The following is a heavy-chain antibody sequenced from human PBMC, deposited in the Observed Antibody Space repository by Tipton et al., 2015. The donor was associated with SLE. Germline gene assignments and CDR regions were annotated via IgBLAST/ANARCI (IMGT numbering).Heavy chain of an antibody. Sequence: QSGAEVKKPGASVKVSCKASGYTFTSYDIHWVRQAPGQGLEWMGWISPHNHNTEYAQKFQGRVTMTADTSTSAAYLELRSLRSDDTATYYCARDWDYYGSGSPGAFWGQGTLVTVSS. D-gene: IGHD3-10*01. CDR2: ISPHNHNT. J-gene: IGHJ4*02. V-gene: IGHV1-18*01. CDR3: ARDWDYYGSGSPGAF. CDR1: GYTFTSYD.